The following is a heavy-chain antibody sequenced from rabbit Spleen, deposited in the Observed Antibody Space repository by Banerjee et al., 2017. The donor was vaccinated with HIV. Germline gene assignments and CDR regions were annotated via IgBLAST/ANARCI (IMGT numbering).Heavy chain of an antibody. CDR3: ARDGAGGSYFAL. J-gene: IGHJ3*01. V-gene: IGHV1S7*01. D-gene: IGHD8-1*01. CDR2: IDPVFGIT. Sequence: LEESGGGLVQPGGSLKLSCKASGFDFSSNYMSWVRQAPGKGLEWIGYIDPVFGITYYANWVNGRFSISRENAQNTVFLQMTSLTAADTATYFCARDGAGGSYFALGGQGTLVTVS. CDR1: GFDFSSNY.